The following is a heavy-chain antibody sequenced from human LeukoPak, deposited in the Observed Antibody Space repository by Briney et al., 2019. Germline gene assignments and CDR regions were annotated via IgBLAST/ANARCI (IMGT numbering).Heavy chain of an antibody. D-gene: IGHD3/OR15-3a*01. V-gene: IGHV4-4*02. CDR1: GGSISSSYW. CDR3: GRGYWTGYHHLDF. CDR2: IYHSGST. Sequence: PSGTLSLTCAVSGGSISSSYWWTWVRQPPGKGLEWIGEIYHSGSTNYNPSLKSRLSMSLDKSRNQFSLKLTSVTAADTAVYYCGRGYWTGYHHLDFWGQGTLVTVSS. J-gene: IGHJ4*02.